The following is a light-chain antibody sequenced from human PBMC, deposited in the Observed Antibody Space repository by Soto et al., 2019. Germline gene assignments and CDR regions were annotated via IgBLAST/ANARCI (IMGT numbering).Light chain of an antibody. Sequence: EIVLTQSPGTLSLSPGERATLSCRASQSVSSSYLAWYQQKPGQAPRLHIYGASSRATGIPDRFSGSGSGTDFTLTISRLEPEDFAVYYCQQYGSSPRVFGQGTKVDI. CDR3: QQYGSSPRV. J-gene: IGKJ1*01. CDR1: QSVSSSY. CDR2: GAS. V-gene: IGKV3-20*01.